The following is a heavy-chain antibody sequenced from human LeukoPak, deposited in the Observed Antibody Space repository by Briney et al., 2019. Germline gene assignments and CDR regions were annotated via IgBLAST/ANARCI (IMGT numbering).Heavy chain of an antibody. Sequence: GGSLRLSCAASGFTFSSYWMSWVRQAPGKGLEWVANIKQDGSEKYYVDSVKGRFTISRDNAKNSLYLQMNSLRAEDTAVYYCAKGIALYYFDYWGQGTLVTVSS. CDR2: IKQDGSEK. CDR3: AKGIALYYFDY. D-gene: IGHD6-13*01. J-gene: IGHJ4*02. CDR1: GFTFSSYW. V-gene: IGHV3-7*01.